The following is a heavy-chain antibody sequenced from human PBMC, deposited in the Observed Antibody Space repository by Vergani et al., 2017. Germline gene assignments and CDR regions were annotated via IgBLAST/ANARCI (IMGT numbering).Heavy chain of an antibody. V-gene: IGHV3-30*03. CDR3: ARDRAGYSSSWYLFVY. CDR2: ISYDGSNK. D-gene: IGHD6-13*01. Sequence: QVQLVESGGGVVQPGRSLRLSCAASGFTFSSYGMHWVRQAPGKGLEWVAVISYDGSNKYYADSVKGRFTISRDNSKNTLYLQMNSLRAEDTAVYYCARDRAGYSSSWYLFVYWGQGTLVTVSS. J-gene: IGHJ4*02. CDR1: GFTFSSYG.